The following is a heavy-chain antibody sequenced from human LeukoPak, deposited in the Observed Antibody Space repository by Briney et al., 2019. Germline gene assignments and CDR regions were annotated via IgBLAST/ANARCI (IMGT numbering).Heavy chain of an antibody. J-gene: IGHJ3*02. CDR1: GYTLTELS. Sequence: GASVKVSCKVSGYTLTELSMHWVRQAPGKGLEWMGGFDPEDGETIYAQKFQGRVTMTEDTSTDTAYMELSSLRSEDTAVYYCARDLGYYDSSGYYYGGDYDAFDIWGQGTMVTVSS. V-gene: IGHV1-24*01. CDR3: ARDLGYYDSSGYYYGGDYDAFDI. D-gene: IGHD3-22*01. CDR2: FDPEDGET.